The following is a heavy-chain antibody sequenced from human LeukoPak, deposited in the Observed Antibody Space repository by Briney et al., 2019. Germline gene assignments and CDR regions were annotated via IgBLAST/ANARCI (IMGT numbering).Heavy chain of an antibody. Sequence: PGGSLRPSCAASGFTFSSYWMHWVRQAPGKGLVWVSSISSSSSYIYYADSVKGRFTISRDNAKNSLYLQMNSLRAEDTAVYYCARDLRLLGDYWGQGTLVTVSS. V-gene: IGHV3-21*01. CDR1: GFTFSSYW. CDR3: ARDLRLLGDY. D-gene: IGHD2-15*01. CDR2: ISSSSSYI. J-gene: IGHJ4*02.